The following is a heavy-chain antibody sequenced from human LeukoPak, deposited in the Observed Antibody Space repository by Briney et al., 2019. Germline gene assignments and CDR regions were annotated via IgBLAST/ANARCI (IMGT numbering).Heavy chain of an antibody. Sequence: ASETLSLTCAVYGGSFSGYYWSWIRQPPGKGLEWIGEINHSGSTNYNPSLKSRVTISVDTSKNQFSLKLSSVTAADMAVYYCARGLGPGYFDYWGQGTLVTVSS. CDR1: GGSFSGYY. V-gene: IGHV4-34*01. J-gene: IGHJ4*02. CDR3: ARGLGPGYFDY. D-gene: IGHD7-27*01. CDR2: INHSGST.